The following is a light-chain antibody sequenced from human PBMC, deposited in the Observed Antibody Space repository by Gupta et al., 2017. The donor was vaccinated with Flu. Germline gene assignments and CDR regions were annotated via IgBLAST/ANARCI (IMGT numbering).Light chain of an antibody. Sequence: QSALAQPASVSGSPGQSITISCTGTSSDIGGYSYVSWYQQHPGKAPKLMIYDVTNRPSGVSKRFSGSKSGNTASLTISGLQAEDEADDWCSSFTSSSTLVFGTGTRVSVL. V-gene: IGLV2-14*01. CDR1: SSDIGGYSY. CDR3: SSFTSSSTLV. J-gene: IGLJ1*01. CDR2: DVT.